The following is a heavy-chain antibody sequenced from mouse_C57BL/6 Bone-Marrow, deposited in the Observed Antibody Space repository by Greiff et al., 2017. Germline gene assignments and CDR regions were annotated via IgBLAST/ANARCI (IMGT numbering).Heavy chain of an antibody. Sequence: VQLQQSGPELVKPGASVKISCKASGYSFTGYYMNWVKQSPEQSLEWIGEINPSTGGTTYNQKFQAKATLTVDKSSSTAYMQLKSLTSEDSAVYYCARANWEGGFDYWGQGTTLTVSS. V-gene: IGHV1-42*01. CDR3: ARANWEGGFDY. CDR2: INPSTGGT. J-gene: IGHJ2*01. CDR1: GYSFTGYY. D-gene: IGHD4-1*01.